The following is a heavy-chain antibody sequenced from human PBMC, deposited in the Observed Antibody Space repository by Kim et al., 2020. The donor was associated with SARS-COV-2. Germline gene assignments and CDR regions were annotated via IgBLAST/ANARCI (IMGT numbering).Heavy chain of an antibody. J-gene: IGHJ4*02. V-gene: IGHV4-59*01. CDR2: IYYWGTT. D-gene: IGHD2-2*01. Sequence: SETLSLTCTVSGDSISYYYCSWIRQFPGKGLEWIGYIYYWGTTDYNPSLKSRVTISIDTSKNEFSLELTSVTAADTPIYYCVRSEGRASWRQFDYWGQGVLVTVSS. CDR1: GDSISYYY. CDR3: VRSEGRASWRQFDY.